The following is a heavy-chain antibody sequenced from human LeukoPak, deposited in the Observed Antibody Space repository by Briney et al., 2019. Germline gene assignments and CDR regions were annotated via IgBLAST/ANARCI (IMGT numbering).Heavy chain of an antibody. J-gene: IGHJ4*02. CDR3: AKGIVGATRKINFFDY. Sequence: GGSLRPSCAASGFTFSSYAMSWVRQAPGKGLEWVSAISGSGGSTYYADSVKGRFTISRDNSKNTLYLQMNSLSAEDTAVYYCAKGIVGATRKINFFDYWGQGTLVTVSS. V-gene: IGHV3-23*01. CDR2: ISGSGGST. CDR1: GFTFSSYA. D-gene: IGHD1-26*01.